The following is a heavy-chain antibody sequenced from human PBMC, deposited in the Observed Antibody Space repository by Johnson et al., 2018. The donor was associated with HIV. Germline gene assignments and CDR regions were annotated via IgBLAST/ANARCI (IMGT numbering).Heavy chain of an antibody. J-gene: IGHJ3*02. CDR1: GFTFSSYW. CDR2: IYSGGST. CDR3: ATSQSGAFDI. V-gene: IGHV3-66*02. Sequence: VQLVESGGGLVQPGGSLRLSCAASGFTFSSYWMSWVRQAPGKGLEWVAVIYSGGSTYYADSVKGRFTISRDNSKNSLYLQMNSLRPEDTAVYYCATSQSGAFDIWGQGTKVTVSS. D-gene: IGHD6-6*01.